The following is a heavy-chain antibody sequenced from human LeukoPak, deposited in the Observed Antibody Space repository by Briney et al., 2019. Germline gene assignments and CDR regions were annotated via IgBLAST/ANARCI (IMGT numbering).Heavy chain of an antibody. CDR2: VSPKNGNT. J-gene: IGHJ4*02. Sequence: ASVKVSCKTSGYTFINYGITWVRQAPGQGLEWMGWVSPKNGNTDYAQKFQVRVTMTTDTSTNTAYMQLGSLRSDDTAVYYCAREGWDCRGGTCYSFDYWGQGTLVTVSS. V-gene: IGHV1-18*01. CDR3: AREGWDCRGGTCYSFDY. CDR1: GYTFINYG. D-gene: IGHD2-15*01.